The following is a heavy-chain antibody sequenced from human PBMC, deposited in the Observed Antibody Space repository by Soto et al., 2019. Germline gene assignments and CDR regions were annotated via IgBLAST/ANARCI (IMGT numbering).Heavy chain of an antibody. Sequence: ASVKVSCKASGYTFTGYYMHWVRQAPGQGLEWMGWINPNSGGTNYAQKFQGWVTMTRDTSISTAYMELSRLRSDDTAVYYCARGVVVVPAATNDPYYYYYGMDVWGQGTTVTVSS. J-gene: IGHJ6*02. CDR1: GYTFTGYY. CDR3: ARGVVVVPAATNDPYYYYYGMDV. CDR2: INPNSGGT. D-gene: IGHD2-2*01. V-gene: IGHV1-2*04.